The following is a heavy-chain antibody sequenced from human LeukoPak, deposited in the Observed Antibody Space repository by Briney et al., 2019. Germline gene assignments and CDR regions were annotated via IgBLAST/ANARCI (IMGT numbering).Heavy chain of an antibody. CDR3: ARDPSSGWYLKGWFDP. CDR1: GFTFSSYA. CDR2: FSGSGGGT. Sequence: GGSLRLSCAASGFTFSSYAMSWVRQAPGKGLEWLSGFSGSGGGTYYADSVKGRFTISRDNSKNTLYLQMNRLRAEDTAVYYCARDPSSGWYLKGWFDPWGQGTLVTVSS. V-gene: IGHV3-23*01. J-gene: IGHJ5*02. D-gene: IGHD6-19*01.